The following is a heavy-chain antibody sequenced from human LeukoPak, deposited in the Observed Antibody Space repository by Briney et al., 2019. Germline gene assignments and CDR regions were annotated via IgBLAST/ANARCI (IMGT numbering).Heavy chain of an antibody. CDR1: GFTFGTFG. V-gene: IGHV3-30*03. CDR3: ARTEYCIRGSCYGLAFDV. CDR2: VSNDGNDE. Sequence: GGSLRLSCAAFGFTFGTFGMHWVRQAPGEGLEWVAVVSNDGNDEYDADSVKGRFTISRDTSKNMLYLQMNSLRTDDTAMYYCARTEYCIRGSCYGLAFDVWGQGTMVTVSS. D-gene: IGHD2-15*01. J-gene: IGHJ3*01.